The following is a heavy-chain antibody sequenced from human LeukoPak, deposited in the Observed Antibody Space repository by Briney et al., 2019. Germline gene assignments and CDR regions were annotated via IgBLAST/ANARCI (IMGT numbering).Heavy chain of an antibody. Sequence: PGGSLRLSCAASGFTFAGYTMHWVRQAPGKGLERATLITYDGSTKYYADSVKGRFTISRDNSKNRLYLQMDSLRGEDTAVYYCAKDRSWHGLEYWGQGALVTVSS. CDR1: GFTFAGYT. J-gene: IGHJ4*02. CDR2: ITYDGSTK. D-gene: IGHD3-16*02. V-gene: IGHV3-30*04. CDR3: AKDRSWHGLEY.